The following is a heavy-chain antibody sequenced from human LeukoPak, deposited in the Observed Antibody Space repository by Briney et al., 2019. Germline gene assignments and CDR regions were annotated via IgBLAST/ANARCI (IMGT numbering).Heavy chain of an antibody. CDR2: IRSKANSYAT. D-gene: IGHD2-2*01. Sequence: GGSLKLSCAASGFTFSGSAMHWVRQASGKGLEWVGRIRSKANSYATAHAASVKGRFTISRDDSKNTAYLQMNSLKTEDTAVYYCTRLSTSLDYFDYWGQGTLVTVSS. CDR3: TRLSTSLDYFDY. J-gene: IGHJ4*02. V-gene: IGHV3-73*01. CDR1: GFTFSGSA.